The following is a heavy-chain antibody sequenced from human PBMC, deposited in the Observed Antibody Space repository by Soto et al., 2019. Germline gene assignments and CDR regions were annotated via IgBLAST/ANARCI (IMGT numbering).Heavy chain of an antibody. V-gene: IGHV1-18*01. CDR3: AIVVPSDYYYYMDV. CDR1: GYTFSSYG. CDR2: ISANNGNT. J-gene: IGHJ6*03. Sequence: QVQLVQSGPEVKKPGAAVKVSCKASGYTFSSYGISWVRQAPGQGLEWMGWISANNGNTNYAQKFQGRVTVATDTSTSTAYMELRSLRSDDTAVYYCAIVVPSDYYYYMDVWGKGTTVTVSS.